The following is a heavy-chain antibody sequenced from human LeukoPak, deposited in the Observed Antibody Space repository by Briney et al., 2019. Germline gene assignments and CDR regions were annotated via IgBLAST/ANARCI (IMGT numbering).Heavy chain of an antibody. J-gene: IGHJ4*02. CDR3: ARIMRVDYGTYYFDY. CDR2: IYSGGST. V-gene: IGHV3-66*02. CDR1: GFTVSSNY. Sequence: GGSLRLSCAASGFTVSSNYMSWVRQAPGKGLEWVSVIYSGGSTYYADSVKGRFTISRDNSKNALYLQMNSLRAEDTAVYFCARIMRVDYGTYYFDYWGPGTLVTVSS. D-gene: IGHD4/OR15-4a*01.